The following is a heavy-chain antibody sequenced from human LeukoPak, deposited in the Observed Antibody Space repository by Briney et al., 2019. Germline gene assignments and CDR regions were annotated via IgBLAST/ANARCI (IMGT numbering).Heavy chain of an antibody. CDR1: GGSISSGSYY. D-gene: IGHD6-19*01. J-gene: IGHJ2*01. V-gene: IGHV4-61*02. CDR3: ARGSSGWYSGLREGRYFDL. CDR2: IYTSGST. Sequence: SQTLSLTCTVAGGSISSGSYYWSWIRQPAGKGLEWIGRIYTSGSTNYNPSLKSRVTISVDTSKNQFSLKLSSVTAADTAVYYCARGSSGWYSGLREGRYFDLWGRGTLITVSS.